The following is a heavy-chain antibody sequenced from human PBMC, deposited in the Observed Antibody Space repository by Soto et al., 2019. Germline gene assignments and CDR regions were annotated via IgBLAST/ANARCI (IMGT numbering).Heavy chain of an antibody. CDR3: ARDRELGTSAP. V-gene: IGHV3-33*01. Sequence: GGSLRLSCAASGFTFSSYGMHWVRQAPGKGLEWVAVIWYDGSNKYYADSVKGRFTISRDNSKNTLYLQMNSLRAEDTAVYYCARDRELGTSAPWGQGTLVTVPQ. J-gene: IGHJ5*02. CDR1: GFTFSSYG. CDR2: IWYDGSNK. D-gene: IGHD7-27*01.